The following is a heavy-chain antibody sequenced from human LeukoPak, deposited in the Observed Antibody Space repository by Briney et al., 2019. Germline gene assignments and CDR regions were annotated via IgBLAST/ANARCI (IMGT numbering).Heavy chain of an antibody. J-gene: IGHJ4*02. CDR2: ISGSGGST. D-gene: IGHD2-8*02. Sequence: PGGSLRLSCAASGFTFSSYAMSWVRQAPGKGLEWVSAISGSGGSTYYADSVKGRFNISRANSKNTLYMQMNSLRAEDTAVYYCAKDTGHTGNEACDYWGQGTLVTVSS. V-gene: IGHV3-23*01. CDR1: GFTFSSYA. CDR3: AKDTGHTGNEACDY.